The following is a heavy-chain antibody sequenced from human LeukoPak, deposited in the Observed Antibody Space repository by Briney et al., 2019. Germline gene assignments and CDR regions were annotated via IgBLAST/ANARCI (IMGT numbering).Heavy chain of an antibody. Sequence: SETLSLTCTVSGGSISSSSYYWGWIRQPPGKGLEWIGSIYYSGSTYYNPSLKSRVTISVDTSKNQFSLKLSSVTAADTAVYYCARHRGYSELYCSGGSCYFDYFDYWGQGTLVTVSS. CDR1: GGSISSSSYY. J-gene: IGHJ4*02. CDR3: ARHRGYSELYCSGGSCYFDYFDY. V-gene: IGHV4-39*01. D-gene: IGHD2-15*01. CDR2: IYYSGST.